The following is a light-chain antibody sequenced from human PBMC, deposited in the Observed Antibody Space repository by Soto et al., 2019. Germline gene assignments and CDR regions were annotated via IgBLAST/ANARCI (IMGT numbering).Light chain of an antibody. Sequence: DIQMTQSPSSLSASVGDRVTITCRASQSVSSYLNWYQQKPGKAPKLLIYAASSLQSGVPSRFSGSGSVTDFILTISSLQPEDFASYYCQQSYSTPRTFGQGIKVEIK. CDR2: AAS. J-gene: IGKJ1*01. CDR1: QSVSSY. V-gene: IGKV1-39*01. CDR3: QQSYSTPRT.